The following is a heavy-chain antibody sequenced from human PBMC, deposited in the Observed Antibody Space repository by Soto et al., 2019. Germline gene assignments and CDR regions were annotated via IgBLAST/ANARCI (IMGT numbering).Heavy chain of an antibody. CDR3: ARDQGVLLWLWGDDAFDI. Sequence: GASVKVSCKASGGTFSSYTISWVRQAPGQGLEWMGRIIPILGIANYAQKFQGRVTITADKSTSTAYMELSSLRSEDTAVYYCARDQGVLLWLWGDDAFDIWGQGTMVTVSS. V-gene: IGHV1-69*04. D-gene: IGHD3-10*01. J-gene: IGHJ3*02. CDR2: IIPILGIA. CDR1: GGTFSSYT.